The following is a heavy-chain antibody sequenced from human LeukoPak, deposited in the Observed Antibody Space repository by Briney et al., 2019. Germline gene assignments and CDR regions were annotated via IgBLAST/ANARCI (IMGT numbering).Heavy chain of an antibody. J-gene: IGHJ4*02. D-gene: IGHD3-10*01. V-gene: IGHV1-18*01. CDR2: ISAYNGNT. CDR3: ARGSILWFGELLKPHFDY. CDR1: GYTFTSYG. Sequence: ASVKVSCKASGYTFTSYGISWVRQAPGQGLEWMGWISAYNGNTNYAQKLQGRVTMTTDTSTSTAYMELRSLRSDDTAVYYCARGSILWFGELLKPHFDYWGQGTLVTVSS.